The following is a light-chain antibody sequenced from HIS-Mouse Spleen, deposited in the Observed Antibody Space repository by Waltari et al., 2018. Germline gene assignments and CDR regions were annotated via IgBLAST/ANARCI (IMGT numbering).Light chain of an antibody. Sequence: QSALTQPASVSGSPGQLITISCTGTSSDVGGYNYVSWYQQHPGKAPKLMIYDVSNRPSGVSNLFSGSKSGNTASLTISGLQAEDEADYYCSSYTSSSFNVVFGGGTKLTVL. CDR2: DVS. CDR3: SSYTSSSFNVV. CDR1: SSDVGGYNY. J-gene: IGLJ2*01. V-gene: IGLV2-14*03.